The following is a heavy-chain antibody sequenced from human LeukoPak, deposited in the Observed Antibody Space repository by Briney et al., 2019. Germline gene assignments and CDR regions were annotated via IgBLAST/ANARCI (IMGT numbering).Heavy chain of an antibody. Sequence: SETLSLTCTVSGGSISSYYWSWIRQPAGKGLEWIGRIYTSGSTNYNPSLKSRVTMSVDTSKNQFSLKLSSVTAADTAVFYCAREIVRGHYYYGMDVWGQGTTVTVSS. CDR3: AREIVRGHYYYGMDV. J-gene: IGHJ6*02. CDR1: GGSISSYY. V-gene: IGHV4-4*07. CDR2: IYTSGST. D-gene: IGHD2-21*01.